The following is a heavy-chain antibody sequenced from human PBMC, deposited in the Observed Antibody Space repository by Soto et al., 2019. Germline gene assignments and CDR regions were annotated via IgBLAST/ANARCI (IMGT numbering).Heavy chain of an antibody. J-gene: IGHJ6*02. CDR2: ISSSSSYI. CDR3: ARERAMGPDYYYYYGMDV. CDR1: GFTFSSYS. D-gene: IGHD5-18*01. Sequence: EVQLVESGGGLVKPGGSLRLSCAASGFTFSSYSMNWVRQAPGKGLEWVSSISSSSSYIYYADSVKGRFTISRDNAKNSLYLQMNSLRAEDTAVYYCARERAMGPDYYYYYGMDVWGQGTTVTVSS. V-gene: IGHV3-21*01.